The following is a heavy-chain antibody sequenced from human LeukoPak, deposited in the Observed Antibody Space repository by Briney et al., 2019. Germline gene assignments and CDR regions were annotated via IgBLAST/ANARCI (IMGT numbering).Heavy chain of an antibody. J-gene: IGHJ6*02. D-gene: IGHD1-26*01. CDR1: GFTFSNYA. V-gene: IGHV3-30*04. CDR3: ARDVHSYTGSQLYYYFYYGMDV. CDR2: ISYDATEK. Sequence: GGSLRLSCAASGFTFSNYAMHWAHQAPGKGLEGVAVISYDATEKYYADSVKGRFTISRDNSKNTLYMQMNSLRAEETAVFYCARDVHSYTGSQLYYYFYYGMDVWGQGTTVSVSS.